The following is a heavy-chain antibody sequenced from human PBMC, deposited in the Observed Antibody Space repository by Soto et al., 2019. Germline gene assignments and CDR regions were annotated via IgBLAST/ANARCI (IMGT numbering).Heavy chain of an antibody. CDR2: VSHDGNNQ. J-gene: IGHJ2*01. D-gene: IGHD2-15*01. CDR1: GFTFSNYA. Sequence: QVQLVESGGGVVQPGRSLRLSCAVSGFTFSNYAMHWVRQAPGKGLEWVAIVSHDGNNQYYADSAKGRFTISRDNSEKTLYLQMNILRTEATAVFYCARDGATPMWRPGYFGLWGRGNLVTVSS. V-gene: IGHV3-30-3*01. CDR3: ARDGATPMWRPGYFGL.